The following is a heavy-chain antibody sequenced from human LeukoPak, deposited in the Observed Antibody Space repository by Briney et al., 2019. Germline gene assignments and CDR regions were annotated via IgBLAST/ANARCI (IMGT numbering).Heavy chain of an antibody. Sequence: ASVKVSCKVSGYTLSELFIHWVCQAPGKGLQWMGGFDPEVDEAIYAQEFQGRVTMTEDTSTDTAFMEVNSLKSEDTAVYYCTTEGGNSFGWGFDAFNVWGQGTMVTVSS. V-gene: IGHV1-24*01. D-gene: IGHD2-21*01. CDR1: GYTLSELF. CDR3: TTEGGNSFGWGFDAFNV. J-gene: IGHJ3*01. CDR2: FDPEVDEA.